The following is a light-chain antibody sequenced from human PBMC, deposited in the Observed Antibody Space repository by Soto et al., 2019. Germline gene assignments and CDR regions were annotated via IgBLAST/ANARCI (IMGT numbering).Light chain of an antibody. J-gene: IGKJ5*01. CDR2: AAS. Sequence: VMTQSPAILSVSPGERATLSCRASQSVSTNVAWYQQIPGQTPRLLIYAASSRASGIPDRFSGSGSGTEFTLTISSLQSEDFAVYYCQQYNNWPPITFGQGTRLEIK. CDR1: QSVSTN. CDR3: QQYNNWPPIT. V-gene: IGKV3D-15*01.